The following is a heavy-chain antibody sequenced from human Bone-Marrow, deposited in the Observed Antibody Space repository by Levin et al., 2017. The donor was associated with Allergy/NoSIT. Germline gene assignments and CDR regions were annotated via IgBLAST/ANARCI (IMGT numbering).Heavy chain of an antibody. J-gene: IGHJ6*02. CDR2: INPRSGDT. V-gene: IGHV1-2*06. D-gene: IGHD2-2*01. CDR1: GYTFTDYY. CDR3: ARNSDVSVPYYYGMDV. Sequence: ASVKVSCEASGYTFTDYYIHWVRQAPGQGLQWMGRINPRSGDTDYVEEFLGRVTMTRVTSIRTAYMELSSLRSDDSAVYYCARNSDVSVPYYYGMDVWGQGTTVTVSS.